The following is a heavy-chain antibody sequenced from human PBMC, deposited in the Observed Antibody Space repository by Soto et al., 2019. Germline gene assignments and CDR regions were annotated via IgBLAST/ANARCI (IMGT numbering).Heavy chain of an antibody. CDR3: AGRECSGTHCYYFDYYYMDV. CDR1: GGSFSSYY. V-gene: IGHV4-59*08. Sequence: QVQLQESGPGLVRPSETLSLTCTVSGGSFSSYYWTWCRRSPGKGLAWLGPIYYTGSTHFNPSLRCLLAISIVTSQDEVSLRLNSMTAADEAGYYCAGRECSGTHCYYFDYYYMDVWGKWTTVTVSS. J-gene: IGHJ6*03. D-gene: IGHD2-2*01. CDR2: IYYTGST.